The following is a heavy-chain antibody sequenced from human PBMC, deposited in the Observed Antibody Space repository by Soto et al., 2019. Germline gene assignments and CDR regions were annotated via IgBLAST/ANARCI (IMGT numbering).Heavy chain of an antibody. D-gene: IGHD5-18*01. CDR3: ARAAMMREFISCFIVY. V-gene: IGHV1-69*01. Sequence: QVQLVQSGAEVRKPGSSVKVSCQASGGTCNTYAFVWVLQAPGQGLSWLGGSLPTFGTPNYAPKFTDRVTITADESTNKAYLELSGLRSDDTAICYCARAAMMREFISCFIVYWVQGTLVTVSS. CDR1: GGTCNTYA. J-gene: IGHJ4*01. CDR2: SLPTFGTP.